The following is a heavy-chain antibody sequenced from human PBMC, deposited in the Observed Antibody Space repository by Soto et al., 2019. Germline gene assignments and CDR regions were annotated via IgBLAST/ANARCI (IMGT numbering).Heavy chain of an antibody. CDR2: INPNSGGT. CDR1: GYTFTGYY. CDR3: ARAPRVAGYCSGGSCTLGY. Sequence: SVKVSCKASGYTFTGYYMHWVRQAPGQGLEWMGWINPNSGGTNYAQKFQGRVTMTRDTSISTAYMELSRLRSDDTAVYYCARAPRVAGYCSGGSCTLGYWGQGTLVTVS. D-gene: IGHD2-15*01. J-gene: IGHJ4*02. V-gene: IGHV1-2*02.